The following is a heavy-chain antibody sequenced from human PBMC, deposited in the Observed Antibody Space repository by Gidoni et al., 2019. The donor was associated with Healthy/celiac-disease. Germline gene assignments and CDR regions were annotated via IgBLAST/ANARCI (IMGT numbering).Heavy chain of an antibody. V-gene: IGHV1-8*01. J-gene: IGHJ5*02. D-gene: IGHD6-19*01. Sequence: QVQLVQSGAEVKKPGASVKVSCKASGYTFTSYDINWVRQATGQGLEWMGWMNPNSGNTGYAQKFQGRVTMTRNTSISTAYTELSSLRSEDTAVYYCARAPPQGYSSGWGNWFDPWGQGTLVTVSS. CDR3: ARAPPQGYSSGWGNWFDP. CDR1: GYTFTSYD. CDR2: MNPNSGNT.